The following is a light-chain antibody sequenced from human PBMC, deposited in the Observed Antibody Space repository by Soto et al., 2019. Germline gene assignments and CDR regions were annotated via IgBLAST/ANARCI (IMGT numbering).Light chain of an antibody. J-gene: IGKJ3*01. CDR1: QSASRN. CDR2: GAS. Sequence: EIVMTQSPVTLSVSPGESATLSCRASQSASRNLAWYQQKPGQAPRLLIYGASTRATGIPARFSGSGSGTDFTLTISSLQSEAFAVYFCQQYNYWPFTFGPGTKVDV. CDR3: QQYNYWPFT. V-gene: IGKV3-15*01.